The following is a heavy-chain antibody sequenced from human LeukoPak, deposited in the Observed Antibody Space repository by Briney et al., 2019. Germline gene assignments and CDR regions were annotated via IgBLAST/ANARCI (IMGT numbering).Heavy chain of an antibody. Sequence: GGSLRLSCAASGFTFSSYAMHWVRQAPGKGLEWVAVISYDGSNKYYADSVKGRFTISRDNSKNTLYLQMNSLRAEDTAVYYCARDPGYYGSGSGAFDIWGQGTMVTVSS. D-gene: IGHD3-10*01. CDR3: ARDPGYYGSGSGAFDI. CDR1: GFTFSSYA. V-gene: IGHV3-30*04. CDR2: ISYDGSNK. J-gene: IGHJ3*02.